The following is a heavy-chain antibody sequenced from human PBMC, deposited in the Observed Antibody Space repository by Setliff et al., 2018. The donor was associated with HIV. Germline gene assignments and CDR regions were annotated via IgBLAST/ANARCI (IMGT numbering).Heavy chain of an antibody. CDR1: GGTFSSYA. D-gene: IGHD3-10*01. V-gene: IGHV1-3*01. CDR3: ARDFSTYYSIDS. CDR2: INAGTGNT. Sequence: GASVKVSCKASGGTFSSYAISWVRQAPGQGLEWMGWINAGTGNTKYSQNFQGRVTFSRDTSASTAYMELSSLRTDDTAVYFCARDFSTYYSIDSWGQGTLVTVSS. J-gene: IGHJ4*02.